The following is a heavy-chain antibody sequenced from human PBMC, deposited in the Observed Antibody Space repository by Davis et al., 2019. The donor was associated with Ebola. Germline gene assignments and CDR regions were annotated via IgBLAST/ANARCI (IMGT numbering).Heavy chain of an antibody. Sequence: GESLKISCSASGFTFSSYAMHWVRQAPGKGLEYVSAISSNGGSTYYADSVKGRFTISRDNSKNTLYLQMSSLRAEDTAVYYCARYCSSTSCYTRGFDYWGQGTLVTVSS. J-gene: IGHJ4*02. CDR1: GFTFSSYA. D-gene: IGHD2-2*02. CDR2: ISSNGGST. V-gene: IGHV3-64D*08. CDR3: ARYCSSTSCYTRGFDY.